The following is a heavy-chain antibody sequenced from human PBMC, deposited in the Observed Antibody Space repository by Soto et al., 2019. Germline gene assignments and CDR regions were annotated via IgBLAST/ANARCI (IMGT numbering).Heavy chain of an antibody. J-gene: IGHJ5*02. CDR3: ARDYYGAGSYYTRGWFDP. D-gene: IGHD3-10*01. CDR2: ISSSSSYI. Sequence: GGSLRLSCAASGFTFSSYSMNWVRQAPGKGLEWVSPISSSSSYIYYADSVKGRFTISRDNAKNSLYLQMNSLRAEDTAVYYCARDYYGAGSYYTRGWFDPWGQGTLVTVSS. V-gene: IGHV3-21*01. CDR1: GFTFSSYS.